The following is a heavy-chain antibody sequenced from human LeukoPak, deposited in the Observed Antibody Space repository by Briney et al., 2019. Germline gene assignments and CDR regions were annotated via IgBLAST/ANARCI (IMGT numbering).Heavy chain of an antibody. CDR3: ARDYADYVGYFFFDY. CDR1: GFTFNNYA. Sequence: GGSLRLPCAASGFTFNNYAMNWVRQAPGKGLGWVSSISGGGETTYYADSAKGRFTISRDNSQNTLYLQVNSLRAEDTAVYYCARDYADYVGYFFFDYWGQGTLVTVSS. D-gene: IGHD4-17*01. J-gene: IGHJ4*02. V-gene: IGHV3-23*01. CDR2: ISGGGETT.